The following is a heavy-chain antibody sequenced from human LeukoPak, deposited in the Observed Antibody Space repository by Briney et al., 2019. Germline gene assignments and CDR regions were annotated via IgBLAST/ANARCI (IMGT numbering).Heavy chain of an antibody. V-gene: IGHV3-48*01. D-gene: IGHD2-2*01. CDR3: ATPSHCSSTSCKEPYFDY. Sequence: GGSLRLSCAASGFTFSSYSMNWVRQAPGKGLEWDSYISSSSSTIYYADSVKGRFTISRDNAKNSLYLQMNSLRAEDTAVYYCATPSHCSSTSCKEPYFDYWGQGTLVTVSS. CDR2: ISSSSSTI. J-gene: IGHJ4*02. CDR1: GFTFSSYS.